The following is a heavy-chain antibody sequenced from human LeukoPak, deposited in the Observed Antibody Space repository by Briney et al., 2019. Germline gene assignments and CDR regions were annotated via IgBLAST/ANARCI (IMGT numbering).Heavy chain of an antibody. CDR3: AAGPNFDY. CDR2: IYPGDSDT. D-gene: IGHD6-13*01. V-gene: IGHV5-51*01. CDR1: GYSFTSYW. Sequence: GESLKISCKGSGYSFTSYWIGWVRQMPGKGLEWMGIIYPGDSDTRYNPSFQGHGTISADKSISTAYLQWSNLKAADTAMYYCAAGPNFDYWGQGTLVTVSS. J-gene: IGHJ4*02.